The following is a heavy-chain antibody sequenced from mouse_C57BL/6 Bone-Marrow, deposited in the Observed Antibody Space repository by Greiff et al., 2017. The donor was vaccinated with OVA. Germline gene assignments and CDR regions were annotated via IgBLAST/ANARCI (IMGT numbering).Heavy chain of an antibody. J-gene: IGHJ2*01. CDR2: IYPGSGST. CDR1: GYTFTSYW. D-gene: IGHD3-3*01. V-gene: IGHV1-55*01. CDR3: ARKGDGRDYFDY. Sequence: QVQLKQPGAELVKPGASVKMSCKASGYTFTSYWITWVKQRPGQGLEWIGDIYPGSGSTNYNEKFKSKATLTVDTSYSKAYMQLSSLTSEDSAVYYCARKGDGRDYFDYWGQVTTRTVSS.